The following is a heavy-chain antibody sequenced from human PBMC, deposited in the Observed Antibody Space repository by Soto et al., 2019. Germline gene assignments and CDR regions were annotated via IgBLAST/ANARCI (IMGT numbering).Heavy chain of an antibody. J-gene: IGHJ6*02. D-gene: IGHD6-19*01. V-gene: IGHV6-1*01. CDR1: GDSVSSNSAA. CDR3: DNAIAEASTYYCYGLDV. CDR2: TYYRSKWNN. Sequence: PSQTPSLTCAISGDSVSSNSAAWNWIRPSPSTGLEWLGRTYYRSKWNNDYAVSAKSRITINPYTPKNQFSLQLNSGNPENTAVYARDNAIAEASTYYCYGLDVWGQGTTVTVSS.